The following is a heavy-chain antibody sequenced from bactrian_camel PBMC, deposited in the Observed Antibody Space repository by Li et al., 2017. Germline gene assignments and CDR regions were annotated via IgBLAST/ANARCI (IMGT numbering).Heavy chain of an antibody. CDR3: VMNGALFKA. V-gene: IGHV3S53*01. CDR1: GDTASTYC. J-gene: IGHJ6*01. CDR2: IDSDGTI. Sequence: HVQLVESGGGPVQAGGSLRLSCIVSGDTASTYCMGWFRQAPGKSREGVASIDSDGTIDYLDSAKGRFTISRDNAKNTVYLEMSSLRSEDTALYYCVMNGALFKAWGQGTQVTVS.